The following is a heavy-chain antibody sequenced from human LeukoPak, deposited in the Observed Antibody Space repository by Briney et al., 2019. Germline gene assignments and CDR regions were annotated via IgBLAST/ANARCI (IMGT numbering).Heavy chain of an antibody. CDR2: IYGDGSR. Sequence: GGSLRLSCAASGFTFSSYEMNWVRQAPGKGLEWVSLIYGDGSRYYVDSVKGRFTISGDNSKNTLYLQMNSLRAEDTAVYYCAKDSRATYYYDSSGYYLIDYWGQGTLVTVSS. V-gene: IGHV3-23*03. CDR3: AKDSRATYYYDSSGYYLIDY. CDR1: GFTFSSYE. D-gene: IGHD3-22*01. J-gene: IGHJ4*02.